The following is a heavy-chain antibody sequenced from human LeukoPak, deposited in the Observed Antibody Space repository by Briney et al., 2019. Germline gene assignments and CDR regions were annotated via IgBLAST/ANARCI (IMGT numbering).Heavy chain of an antibody. V-gene: IGHV3-48*02. CDR2: ISSSSTTI. J-gene: IGHJ4*02. D-gene: IGHD6-25*01. CDR3: ARDGSSIAAYRRDY. CDR1: GFTFSSYS. Sequence: PPGGSLSLSCAASGFTFSSYSMNWVRQAPGKGLEWISYISSSSTTIYYADSVKGRFTISRDNAKNSLYLQMNSLRDEDTAVYYCARDGSSIAAYRRDYWGQGTLVTVSS.